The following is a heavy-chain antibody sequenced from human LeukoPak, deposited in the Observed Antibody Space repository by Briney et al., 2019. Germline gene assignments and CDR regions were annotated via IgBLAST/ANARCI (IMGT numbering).Heavy chain of an antibody. Sequence: SETLSLTCTVSGGSISSSSYYWGWIRQPPGKGLEWIGSIYYSGSTYYNPSLKSRVTISVDTSKNQFSLKLSSVTAADTAVYYCARGRSITMSNWGQGTLVTVSS. D-gene: IGHD3-22*01. V-gene: IGHV4-39*01. CDR3: ARGRSITMSN. J-gene: IGHJ4*02. CDR1: GGSISSSSYY. CDR2: IYYSGST.